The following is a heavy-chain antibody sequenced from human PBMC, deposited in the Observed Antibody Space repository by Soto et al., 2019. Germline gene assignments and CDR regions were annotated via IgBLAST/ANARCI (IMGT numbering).Heavy chain of an antibody. V-gene: IGHV3-30*18. CDR2: ISYDGSNK. D-gene: IGHD2-15*01. Sequence: PGGSLRLSCAASGFTFSSYGMHWVRQAPGKGLEWVAVISYDGSNKYYADSVKGRFTISRDNSKNTLYLQMNSLRAEDTAVYYCAKVATLGYSAEGGSRGSWNYYYYGMDVWGQGTTVTVSS. CDR3: AKVATLGYSAEGGSRGSWNYYYYGMDV. J-gene: IGHJ6*02. CDR1: GFTFSSYG.